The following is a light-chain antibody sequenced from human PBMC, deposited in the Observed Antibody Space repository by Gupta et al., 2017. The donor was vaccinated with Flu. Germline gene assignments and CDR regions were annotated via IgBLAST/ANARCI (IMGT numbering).Light chain of an antibody. CDR1: QSVLYSSNNKNY. CDR2: WAS. J-gene: IGKJ1*01. V-gene: IGKV4-1*01. Sequence: VSLGERDTSNGKSSQSVLYSSNNKNYLAWYQQKPGQPPKLLIYWASTRESGVPDRFSGSGSGTDCTLTISSLQAEDVAVYYCQQDDSTWTFGQGTKVEIK. CDR3: QQDDSTWT.